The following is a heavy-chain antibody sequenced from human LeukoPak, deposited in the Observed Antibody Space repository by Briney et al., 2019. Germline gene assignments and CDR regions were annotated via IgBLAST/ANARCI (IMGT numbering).Heavy chain of an antibody. J-gene: IGHJ2*01. V-gene: IGHV4-31*03. CDR3: ARALIVSIAVAGKARGYFDL. D-gene: IGHD6-19*01. Sequence: SETLSLTCTVSGASVSSAGYFWNWVRQHPGKGLEWIGYIYYDGGTSYNPSLKSRLSISADTSTNQFSLSLSSVTAADTAVYYCARALIVSIAVAGKARGYFDLWGRGTLVTVSS. CDR2: IYYDGGT. CDR1: GASVSSAGYF.